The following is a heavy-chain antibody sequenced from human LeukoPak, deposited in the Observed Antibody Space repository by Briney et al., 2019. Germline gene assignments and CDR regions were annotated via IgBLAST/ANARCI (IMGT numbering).Heavy chain of an antibody. D-gene: IGHD1-14*01. CDR3: TRDTFGTEDY. CDR1: GFTFSRYW. J-gene: IGHJ4*02. Sequence: PGGSLRLSCAASGFTFSRYWMDWVRQAPGKGLVWVSRIDNFGNIISYADSVKGRFTISRDNSKNTLYLQMSSLRVEDTALYYCTRDTFGTEDYWGQGTLVTVSS. V-gene: IGHV3-74*01. CDR2: IDNFGNII.